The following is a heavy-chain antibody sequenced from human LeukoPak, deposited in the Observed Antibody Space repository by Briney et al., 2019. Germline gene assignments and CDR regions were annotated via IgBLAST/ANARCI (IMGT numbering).Heavy chain of an antibody. D-gene: IGHD1-26*01. CDR3: ARDGVVGAADAFDI. CDR2: IYYSGST. Sequence: PSQTLSLTCTVSGGSISSGGYYWSWIRQHPGKGLEWIGYIYYSGSTYYNPSLKSRVTISVDTSKNQFSLKLSSVTAADTAGYYCARDGVVGAADAFDIWGQGTMVTVSS. V-gene: IGHV4-31*03. J-gene: IGHJ3*02. CDR1: GGSISSGGYY.